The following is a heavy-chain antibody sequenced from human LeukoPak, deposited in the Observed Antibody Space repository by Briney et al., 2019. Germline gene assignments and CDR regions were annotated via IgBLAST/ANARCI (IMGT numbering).Heavy chain of an antibody. V-gene: IGHV4-30-4*01. CDR1: GGSICSGDYY. J-gene: IGHJ4*02. CDR3: ARDSPGEGYGDLGDYYFDY. D-gene: IGHD4-17*01. CDR2: IYYSGST. Sequence: SETLSLTCTVSGGSICSGDYYWSWIRQPPGTCLEWIGYIYYSGSTYYNPSLKSRVTISVDTSKNQFSLKLSSVTAADTAVYYCARDSPGEGYGDLGDYYFDYWGQGTLVTVSS.